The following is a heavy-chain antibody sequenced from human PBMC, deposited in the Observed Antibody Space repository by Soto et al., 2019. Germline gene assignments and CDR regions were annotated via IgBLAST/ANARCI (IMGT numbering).Heavy chain of an antibody. D-gene: IGHD6-19*01. CDR3: GKGGWLDE. CDR2: ISGSDQST. J-gene: IGHJ4*02. CDR1: GFPFSTYD. V-gene: IGHV3-23*01. Sequence: EVQLLESGGGLVQPGGSLRLSCAASGFPFSTYDMSWVRQAPGKGLEWVSVISGSDQSTYYAASLNGRFTISRDNSKNPVYLQIARPDVWDTAVYNCGKGGWLDEWGQGTLVTVSS.